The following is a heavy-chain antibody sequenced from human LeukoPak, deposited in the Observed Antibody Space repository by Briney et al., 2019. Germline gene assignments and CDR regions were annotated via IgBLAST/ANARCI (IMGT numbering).Heavy chain of an antibody. CDR3: AKWPEGATPKFHH. D-gene: IGHD4/OR15-4a*01. V-gene: IGHV3-23*01. Sequence: GGSLRLSCAAAGFTFSIYAMSWVRRAPGKGLGAPGKGLEWVSTISASGHATYYPDSVRGRFTISRDNSKSTLHLQMDSLRAEDSTLYYCAKWPEGATPKFHHWGQGALVTVSS. J-gene: IGHJ4*02. CDR1: GFTFSIYA. CDR2: ISASGHAT.